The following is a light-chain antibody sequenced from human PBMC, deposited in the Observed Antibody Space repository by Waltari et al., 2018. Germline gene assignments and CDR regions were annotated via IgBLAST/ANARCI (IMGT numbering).Light chain of an antibody. CDR3: AAWDGSLDGVV. J-gene: IGLJ2*01. V-gene: IGLV1-44*01. CDR2: NNH. Sequence: QSVLTQPPPASGTPGPRVTISCSGSTSNIGSNAVNWYQQLPGTAPKLLIYNNHQRPSGVPDRFSGSKSGTSASLAISGLQSEDEADYYCAAWDGSLDGVVFGGGTMLTVL. CDR1: TSNIGSNA.